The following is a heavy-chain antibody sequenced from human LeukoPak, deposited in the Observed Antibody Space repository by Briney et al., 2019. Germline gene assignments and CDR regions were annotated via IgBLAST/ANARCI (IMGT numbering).Heavy chain of an antibody. V-gene: IGHV3-7*01. CDR2: IKEDGSEK. J-gene: IGHJ4*02. CDR3: ARGPLITAAGTS. D-gene: IGHD6-13*01. Sequence: PGGSLRLSCAASGFTFSSYAMSWVRQAPGKGLEGVANIKEDGSEKYYVDSVKGRFTISRDNAKNSLYLQMNSLRAEDTSVYYCARGPLITAAGTSWGQGTLVTVSS. CDR1: GFTFSSYA.